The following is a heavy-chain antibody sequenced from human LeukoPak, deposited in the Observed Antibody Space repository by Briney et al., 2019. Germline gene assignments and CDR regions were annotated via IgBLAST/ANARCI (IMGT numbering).Heavy chain of an antibody. CDR3: ARDLELERNRWNYFES. J-gene: IGHJ4*02. D-gene: IGHD1-1*01. CDR2: MHYSGDT. Sequence: SETLSLTCTVSGGSISSFFWSWIRQPPGKGLEWIGSMHYSGDTKYNPSLKSRVSLSIDTSKQQFSLRLSFVTAADTAVYYCARDLELERNRWNYFESWGQGTLVTVSS. V-gene: IGHV4-59*01. CDR1: GGSISSFF.